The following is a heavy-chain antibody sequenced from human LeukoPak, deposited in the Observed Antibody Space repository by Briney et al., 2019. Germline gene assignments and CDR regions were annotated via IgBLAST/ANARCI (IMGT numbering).Heavy chain of an antibody. CDR3: ARDVRGYCSGGSCYHYYYYYMDV. V-gene: IGHV4-30-4*08. CDR1: GGSISSGDYY. J-gene: IGHJ6*03. CDR2: IYYSGST. D-gene: IGHD2-15*01. Sequence: PSQTLSLTCTVSGGSISSGDYYWSWIRQPPGKGLEWIGYIYYSGSTYYNPSLKSRFTISVDTSKNQFSLKLSSVTAADTAVYYCARDVRGYCSGGSCYHYYYYYMDVWGKGTTVTVSS.